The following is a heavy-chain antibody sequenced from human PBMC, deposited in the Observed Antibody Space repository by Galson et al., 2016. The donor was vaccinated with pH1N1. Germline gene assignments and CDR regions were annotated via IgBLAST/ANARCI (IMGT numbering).Heavy chain of an antibody. V-gene: IGHV4-38-2*01. Sequence: LSLTCAVSGYSISSGYHWGWIRQPPGKGLEWIGSISHSGSTYYNPSLKSRVTISLDTSKNQFSLKLRSVTAADTAVYYCEYGSNLDAFDMWGQGTMATVSS. CDR2: ISHSGST. CDR1: GYSISSGYH. CDR3: EYGSNLDAFDM. J-gene: IGHJ3*02. D-gene: IGHD5-24*01.